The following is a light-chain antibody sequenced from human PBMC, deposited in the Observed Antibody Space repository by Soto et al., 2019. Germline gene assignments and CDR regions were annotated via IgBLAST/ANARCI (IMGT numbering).Light chain of an antibody. Sequence: DIVMTQSPDSLAVSPGERATLSCRASQSVSSNLAWYQQKPGQAPRLLIYGASTRATGIPARFSGSGSGTEFTLTISSLQSEDFAVYYCQQYNNWPSMYTFGQGTKVDIK. CDR1: QSVSSN. V-gene: IGKV3-15*01. CDR2: GAS. CDR3: QQYNNWPSMYT. J-gene: IGKJ2*01.